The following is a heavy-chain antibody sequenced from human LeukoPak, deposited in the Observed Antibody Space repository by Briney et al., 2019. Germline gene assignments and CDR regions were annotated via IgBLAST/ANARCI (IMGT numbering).Heavy chain of an antibody. Sequence: SETLSLTCTVSGGSISSYYWSWIRQPPGKGLEWIGYIYYSGSTNYNPSLKSRVTISVDTSKNQFSLKLSSVTAADTAVYYCARGGGIAARGRTWYFDYWGQGTLVTVSS. CDR2: IYYSGST. J-gene: IGHJ4*02. CDR1: GGSISSYY. V-gene: IGHV4-59*08. D-gene: IGHD6-13*01. CDR3: ARGGGIAARGRTWYFDY.